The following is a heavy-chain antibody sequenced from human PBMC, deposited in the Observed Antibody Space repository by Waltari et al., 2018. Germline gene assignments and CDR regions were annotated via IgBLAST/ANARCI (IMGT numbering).Heavy chain of an antibody. CDR3: STYIGASLGTAAFYV. D-gene: IGHD5-12*01. CDR2: MSYSGAA. Sequence: QLQLQESGPGRVKPPETLSLHCSVSGVSITSSRHDWGWVRQPPGQGLKWIATMSYSGAAYSSPSLKSRVTVSRDTSKNQLSLKLDSVSAADTALYYCSTYIGASLGTAAFYVWGQGTMVTVSS. CDR1: GVSITSSRHD. V-gene: IGHV4-39*01. J-gene: IGHJ3*01.